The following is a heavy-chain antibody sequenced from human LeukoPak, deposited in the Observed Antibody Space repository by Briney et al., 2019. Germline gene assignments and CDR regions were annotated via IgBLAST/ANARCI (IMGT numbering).Heavy chain of an antibody. CDR2: VSNDGRST. CDR3: VGAAADSTPRP. D-gene: IGHD6-13*01. V-gene: IGHV3-74*01. J-gene: IGHJ4*02. Sequence: GGSLRLSCAASGFTLSNYWMHWVRQGPGKGLVWVSRVSNDGRSTTYAASVRGRSTISRDHAKNTLYMQMNRLRAADTAVYYCVGAAADSTPRPWGQGTLVTVSS. CDR1: GFTLSNYW.